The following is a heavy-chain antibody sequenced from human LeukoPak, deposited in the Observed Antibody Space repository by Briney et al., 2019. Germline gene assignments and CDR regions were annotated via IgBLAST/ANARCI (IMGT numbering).Heavy chain of an antibody. D-gene: IGHD5-12*01. J-gene: IGHJ4*02. CDR1: GFTFSSYG. V-gene: IGHV3-33*01. Sequence: PGRSLRLSCAASGFTFSSYGMHWVRQAPGKGLEWVAVIRYDGSNKNYADSVKGRFTISRDNSKNTLYLQMNSLRAEDTAVYYCASQYSGYDGYYFDYWGQGTLVTVSS. CDR3: ASQYSGYDGYYFDY. CDR2: IRYDGSNK.